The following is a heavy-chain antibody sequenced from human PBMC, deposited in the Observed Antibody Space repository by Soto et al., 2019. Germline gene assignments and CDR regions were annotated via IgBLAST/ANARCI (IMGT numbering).Heavy chain of an antibody. J-gene: IGHJ4*02. CDR3: ARDTTHPGMVGLDY. Sequence: GGSLRLSCAASGFTFSSYAMHWVRQAPGKGLEWVAVISYDGSNKYYADSVKGRFTISRDNSKNTLYLQMNSLRAEDTAVYYCARDTTHPGMVGLDYWGQGTLVTVSS. CDR2: ISYDGSNK. D-gene: IGHD1-26*01. CDR1: GFTFSSYA. V-gene: IGHV3-30-3*01.